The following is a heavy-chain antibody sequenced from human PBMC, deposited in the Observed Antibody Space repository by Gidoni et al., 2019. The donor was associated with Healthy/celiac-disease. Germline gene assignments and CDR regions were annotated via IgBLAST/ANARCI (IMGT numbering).Heavy chain of an antibody. J-gene: IGHJ3*02. V-gene: IGHV3-74*01. CDR1: GFTFRSYW. CDR3: ARGNGDVFDI. Sequence: EVLLVESGGDFVQPGGSLRLSCAASGFTFRSYWMDWFRQAPGKGLGWVSRVNRDGSSTTYADSVKGRFTISRDNARSTLYLQMNSLGDEDTAVYYCARGNGDVFDIWGQGTMVTVSS. D-gene: IGHD1-1*01. CDR2: VNRDGSST.